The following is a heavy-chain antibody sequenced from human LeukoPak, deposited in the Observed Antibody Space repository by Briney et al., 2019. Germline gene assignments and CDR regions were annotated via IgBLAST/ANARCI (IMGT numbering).Heavy chain of an antibody. Sequence: SVKVSCKASGGTFSSYAISWVRQAPGQGLEWMGGIIPIFGTANYAQKFQGRVTMTRNTSISTAYMELSSLRSEDTAVYYCARAGGYYYGSGSYPYGMDVWGQGTTVTVSS. V-gene: IGHV1-69*05. J-gene: IGHJ6*02. CDR2: IIPIFGTA. CDR1: GGTFSSYA. CDR3: ARAGGYYYGSGSYPYGMDV. D-gene: IGHD3-10*01.